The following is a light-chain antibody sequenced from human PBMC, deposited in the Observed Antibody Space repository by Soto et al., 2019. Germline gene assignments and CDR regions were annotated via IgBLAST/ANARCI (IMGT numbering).Light chain of an antibody. Sequence: EIVLTQSPGTLSLSPGERATLSCRASQSVSSSRLAWYRQKPGQAPRLLIYDASNRATGIPARFSGSGSGTDFTLTISSLEPEDFAVYYCQQRSNWPITFGQGARLEI. CDR3: QQRSNWPIT. CDR1: QSVSSS. CDR2: DAS. V-gene: IGKV3-11*01. J-gene: IGKJ5*01.